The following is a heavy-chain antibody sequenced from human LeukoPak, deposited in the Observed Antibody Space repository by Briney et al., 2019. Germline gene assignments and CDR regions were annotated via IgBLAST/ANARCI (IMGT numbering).Heavy chain of an antibody. Sequence: PGGSLRLSCAGSGFTFSSNWMSWVRRAPGKGLEWVANIKQDGSEKKYVDSVKGRFTISRDNAKNSLYLQMNSLRAEDTAVYYCARDVGPLFVFDYWGQGTLVTVSS. CDR3: ARDVGPLFVFDY. CDR1: GFTFSSNW. J-gene: IGHJ4*02. D-gene: IGHD3-10*01. CDR2: IKQDGSEK. V-gene: IGHV3-7*01.